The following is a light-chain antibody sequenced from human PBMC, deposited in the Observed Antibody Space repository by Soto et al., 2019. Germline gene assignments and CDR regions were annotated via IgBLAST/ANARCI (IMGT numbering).Light chain of an antibody. J-gene: IGLJ2*01. CDR3: CSYSTSTTRVI. CDR2: DVN. Sequence: QSALAQPASVSGSPGQSITISCTGTSSDVGAYNFVSWYQQHPGKAPKLMIYDVNIRPSGVSNRFSGSKSGNTASLTISGLQAEDEADYYCCSYSTSTTRVIFGGGTKLTVL. CDR1: SSDVGAYNF. V-gene: IGLV2-14*03.